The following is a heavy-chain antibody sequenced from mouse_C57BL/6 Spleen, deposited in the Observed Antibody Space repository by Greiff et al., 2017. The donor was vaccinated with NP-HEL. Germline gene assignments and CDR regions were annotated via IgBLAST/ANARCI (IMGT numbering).Heavy chain of an antibody. J-gene: IGHJ1*03. Sequence: EVQLVESGGGLVKPGGSLKLSCAASGFTFSSYAMSWVRQTPEKRLEWVATISDGGSYTYYPDNVKGRFTISRDNAMNNLYLQMSHLKSEDTAMYYCAREGANWDTYWYFDVWGTGTTVTVSS. CDR3: AREGANWDTYWYFDV. D-gene: IGHD4-1*01. CDR2: ISDGGSYT. V-gene: IGHV5-4*01. CDR1: GFTFSSYA.